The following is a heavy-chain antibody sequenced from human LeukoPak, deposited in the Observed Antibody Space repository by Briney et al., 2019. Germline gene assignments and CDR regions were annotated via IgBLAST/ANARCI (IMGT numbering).Heavy chain of an antibody. CDR2: ITGSGGRP. CDR1: GFTFSGSS. CDR3: AKASRYYFNSPLDY. V-gene: IGHV3-23*01. Sequence: GGSLRLSCEASGFTFSGSSMSWVRQTRGKGLEWISSITGSGGRPDYAESLQGRFTISRDNSKNTLFLQMNSLRVEDTAIYYCAKASRYYFNSPLDYWGQGTLVTVSS. D-gene: IGHD2/OR15-2a*01. J-gene: IGHJ4*02.